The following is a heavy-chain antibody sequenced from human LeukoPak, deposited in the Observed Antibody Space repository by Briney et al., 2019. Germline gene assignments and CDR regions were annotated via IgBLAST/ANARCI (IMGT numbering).Heavy chain of an antibody. V-gene: IGHV3-23*01. CDR1: GFSFSSHG. CDR2: ISSGSDYT. Sequence: GGSLRLSCAAFGFSFSSHGMSWVRQAPWKGPEWVSSISSGSDYTFYADSVKGRFTISRDNSKNTLYLQMNSLRAGDTAIYHCAKIGVIGNWYYDVWGRGTLVTVSS. J-gene: IGHJ2*01. D-gene: IGHD3-10*01. CDR3: AKIGVIGNWYYDV.